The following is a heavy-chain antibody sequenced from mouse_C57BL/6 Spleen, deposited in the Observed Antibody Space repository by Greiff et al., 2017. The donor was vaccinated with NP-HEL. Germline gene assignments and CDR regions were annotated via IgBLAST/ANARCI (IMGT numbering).Heavy chain of an antibody. CDR1: GYSFTDYN. CDR2: INPNYGTT. D-gene: IGHD3-2*02. CDR3: ARRGITAQGYAMDY. Sequence: VQLKQSGPELVKPGASVKISCKASGYSFTDYNMNWVKQSNGKSLEWIGVINPNYGTTSYNQKFKGKATLTVDQSSSTAYMQLNSLTSEDSAVYYGARRGITAQGYAMDYWGQGTSVTVSS. V-gene: IGHV1-39*01. J-gene: IGHJ4*01.